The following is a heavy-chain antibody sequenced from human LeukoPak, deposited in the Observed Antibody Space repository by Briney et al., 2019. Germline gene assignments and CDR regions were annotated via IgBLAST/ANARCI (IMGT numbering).Heavy chain of an antibody. CDR2: IYYSGNT. Sequence: SETLSLTCTVSSGSITNYYWSWIRQPPRKGLEWVGFIYYSGNTNYNPYLKSRVTISVDTSKNQFSLKLSSMTAADTAVYYCARGALLWFGGRMEYYFDYWGQGTLLTVSS. J-gene: IGHJ4*02. V-gene: IGHV4-59*01. CDR3: ARGALLWFGGRMEYYFDY. CDR1: SGSITNYY. D-gene: IGHD3-10*01.